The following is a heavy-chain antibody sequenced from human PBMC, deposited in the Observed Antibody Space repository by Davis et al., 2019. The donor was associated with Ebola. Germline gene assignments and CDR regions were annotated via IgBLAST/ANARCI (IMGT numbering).Heavy chain of an antibody. V-gene: IGHV3-66*02. CDR2: IKNDGST. CDR3: ARESVAADYYYYGMDV. J-gene: IGHJ6*02. Sequence: GESLKISCAASGFTVSRNHMSWVRQAPGKGLEWVSLIKNDGSTYCADSVEGRFTISRDNSKNTLYLQMGSLRAEDMAVYYCARESVAADYYYYGMDVWGQGTTVTVSS. D-gene: IGHD6-19*01. CDR1: GFTVSRNH.